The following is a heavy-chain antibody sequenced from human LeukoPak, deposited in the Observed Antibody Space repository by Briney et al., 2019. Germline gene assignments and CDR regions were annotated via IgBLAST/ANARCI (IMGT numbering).Heavy chain of an antibody. Sequence: SETLSLTCTVSGGSISSSSYYWGWIRQPPGKGLEWIGSIYYSGSTYYNPSLKSRVTISVDTSKNQFSLKLSSVTAADTAVYYCARGGVVFSIWGQGTMVTVSS. CDR2: IYYSGST. V-gene: IGHV4-39*01. CDR1: GGSISSSSYY. CDR3: ARGGVVFSI. J-gene: IGHJ3*02. D-gene: IGHD2-15*01.